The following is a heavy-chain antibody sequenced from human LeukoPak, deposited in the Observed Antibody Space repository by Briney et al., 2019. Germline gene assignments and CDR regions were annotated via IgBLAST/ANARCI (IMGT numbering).Heavy chain of an antibody. J-gene: IGHJ4*02. CDR3: ARDQEGFDY. V-gene: IGHV1-46*01. CDR2: TYPRDGST. CDR1: GYTFTSNY. Sequence: ASVKVSCKASGYTFTSNYIHWVRQAPGQGLEWMGMTYPRDGSTSYAQKFQGRVTVTRDTSTSTVHMELSGLRSEDTAVYYCARDQEGFDYWGQGTLVTVSS.